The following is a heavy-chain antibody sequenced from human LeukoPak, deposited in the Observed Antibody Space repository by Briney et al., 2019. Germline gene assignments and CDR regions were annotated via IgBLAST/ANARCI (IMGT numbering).Heavy chain of an antibody. J-gene: IGHJ4*02. CDR3: ARDQEGFDY. V-gene: IGHV1-46*01. CDR2: TYPRDGST. CDR1: GYTFTSNY. Sequence: ASVKVSCKASGYTFTSNYIHWVRQAPGQGLEWMGMTYPRDGSTSYAQKFQGRVTVTRDTSTSTVHMELSGLRSEDTAVYYCARDQEGFDYWGQGTLVTVSS.